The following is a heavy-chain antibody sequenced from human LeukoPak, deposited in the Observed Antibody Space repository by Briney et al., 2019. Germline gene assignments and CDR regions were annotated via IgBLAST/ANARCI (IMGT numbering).Heavy chain of an antibody. V-gene: IGHV3-23*01. CDR1: GFTFSSFA. D-gene: IGHD3-22*01. CDR2: ITGGGGGT. J-gene: IGHJ3*02. Sequence: GGSLRLSCAASGFTFSSFAMSWVRQAPGKGLEWVSAITGGGGGTYYADSVKGRFTISRDNSKSTLHLQVNSLRAEDTALYYCARNGHNSGGYYLAFDIWGQGTMVIVSS. CDR3: ARNGHNSGGYYLAFDI.